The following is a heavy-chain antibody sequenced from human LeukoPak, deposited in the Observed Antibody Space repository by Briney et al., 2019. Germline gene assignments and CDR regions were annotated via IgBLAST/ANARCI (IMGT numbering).Heavy chain of an antibody. CDR1: GFTFSSYW. V-gene: IGHV3-7*03. D-gene: IGHD6-19*01. Sequence: GGSLILSCAASGFTFSSYWMSWVRQAPGKGLEWVANIKQDGSEKYYVDSVKGRFTISRDNAKNSLYLQMNSLRAEDTAVYYCAKLPVFLGGWYDYWGQGTLVTVSS. CDR2: IKQDGSEK. CDR3: AKLPVFLGGWYDY. J-gene: IGHJ4*02.